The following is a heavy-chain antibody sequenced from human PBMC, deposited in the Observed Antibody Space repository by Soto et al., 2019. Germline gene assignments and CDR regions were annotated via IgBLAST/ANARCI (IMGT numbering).Heavy chain of an antibody. CDR3: ARDPKTSGGQHWAFNYFDS. D-gene: IGHD7-27*01. J-gene: IGHJ4*02. CDR2: ISYDGTNK. Sequence: QVQLVESGGGVVQPGRSLRLSCAASGFSFSISPMHWVRQAPGKGPEWVALISYDGTNKFYADSVKGRFTISRENSKSTIYLQVDSLRPEDAAVYYCARDPKTSGGQHWAFNYFDSWGQGTLVTVSS. V-gene: IGHV3-30-3*01. CDR1: GFSFSISP.